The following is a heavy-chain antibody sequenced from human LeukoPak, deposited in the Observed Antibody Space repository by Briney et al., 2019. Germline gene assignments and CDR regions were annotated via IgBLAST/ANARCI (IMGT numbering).Heavy chain of an antibody. CDR2: IHHSGSA. CDR3: VRDRGEFSYSHDY. Sequence: SGTLSLTCAVSGASISSNWWNWVRQPPGKGLGWIGEIHHSGSANYNPSLKSRVTISLDTSKNQFSLRLSSVTAADTAVYYCVRDRGEFSYSHDYWGQGTLVTVSS. CDR1: GASISSNW. D-gene: IGHD2/OR15-2a*01. V-gene: IGHV4-4*02. J-gene: IGHJ4*02.